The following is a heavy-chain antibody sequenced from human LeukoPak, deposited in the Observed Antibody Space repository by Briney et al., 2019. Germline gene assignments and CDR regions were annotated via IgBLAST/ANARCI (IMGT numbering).Heavy chain of an antibody. CDR2: FKSKAAGGTT. CDR1: GFTFSVTW. CDR3: TRGAPQADVFDI. D-gene: IGHD1-26*01. V-gene: IGHV3-15*01. Sequence: PGESLRLSCAASGFTFSVTWMSWVRQAPGRRLEWVCRFKSKAAGGTTDYAAPVAGRFTISRNDSKNMLYLQMNSLKTEDTAVYYCTRGAPQADVFDIWGQGTMVTVSS. J-gene: IGHJ3*02.